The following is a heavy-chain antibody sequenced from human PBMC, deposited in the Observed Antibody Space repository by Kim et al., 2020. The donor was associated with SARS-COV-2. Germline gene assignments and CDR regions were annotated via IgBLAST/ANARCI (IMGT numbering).Heavy chain of an antibody. J-gene: IGHJ2*01. V-gene: IGHV5-10-1*01. CDR3: ARRTSGPYWYFDL. D-gene: IGHD2-15*01. Sequence: SPSYQGHVTISADTSISTAYLQWSSLKASDTAMYYCARRTSGPYWYFDLWGRGTLVTVSS.